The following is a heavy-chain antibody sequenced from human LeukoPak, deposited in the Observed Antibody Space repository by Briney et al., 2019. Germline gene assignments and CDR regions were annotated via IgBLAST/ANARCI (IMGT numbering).Heavy chain of an antibody. CDR3: ARGGYDFWSGYYWIY. CDR2: IYTSGST. D-gene: IGHD3-3*01. V-gene: IGHV4-4*07. CDR1: GGSISSYY. J-gene: IGHJ4*02. Sequence: SETLSLTCTVSGGSISSYYRSWIRQPAGKGLEWIGRIYTSGSTNYNPSLKSRVTMSVDTSKNQFSLKLSSVTAADTAVYYCARGGYDFWSGYYWIYWGQGTLVTVSS.